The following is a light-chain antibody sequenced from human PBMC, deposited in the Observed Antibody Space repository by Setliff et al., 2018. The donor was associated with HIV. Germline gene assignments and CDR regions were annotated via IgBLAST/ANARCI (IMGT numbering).Light chain of an antibody. CDR1: SSDVGAYNY. Sequence: QSALTQPPSASGSPGQSVSISCTGASSDVGAYNYVSWYQQHPGTAPKLMIYEVNKRPSGVPDRFSGSRSGNTASLTVSELQAEDEADYYCSSYAGSDNLVFGGGTKVTVL. J-gene: IGLJ2*01. CDR3: SSYAGSDNLV. CDR2: EVN. V-gene: IGLV2-8*01.